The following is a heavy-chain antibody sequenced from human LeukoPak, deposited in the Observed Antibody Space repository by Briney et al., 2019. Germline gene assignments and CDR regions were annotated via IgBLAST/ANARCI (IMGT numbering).Heavy chain of an antibody. CDR3: VKEPAPYSLGDA. V-gene: IGHV3-33*06. J-gene: IGHJ6*04. CDR2: VWDNGINK. D-gene: IGHD3-16*01. CDR1: GFTFSRYG. Sequence: GRSLTLSCAASGFTFSRYGMHWFRQAPGKGLEWVAVVWDNGINKFYADSMKGRFTISRDNSKHTLSLHMNSLRAEDTAVYYCVKEPAPYSLGDAWGKGTTVTVSS.